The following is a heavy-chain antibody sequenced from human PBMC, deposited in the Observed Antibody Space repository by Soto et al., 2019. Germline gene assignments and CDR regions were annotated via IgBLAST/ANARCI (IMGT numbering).Heavy chain of an antibody. J-gene: IGHJ5*02. D-gene: IGHD3-10*01. V-gene: IGHV4-59*01. Sequence: QVQLQESGPGLVKPSETLSLTCTVSGGSISRYYWNWIRQPPGKGLEWIGDIYYSGSTNYNPSLKSRVTMSVDTSKIQVSLKLSSVTAADTAVYYCARDPGSGSYYGWFDPWGQGTMVTVSS. CDR1: GGSISRYY. CDR3: ARDPGSGSYYGWFDP. CDR2: IYYSGST.